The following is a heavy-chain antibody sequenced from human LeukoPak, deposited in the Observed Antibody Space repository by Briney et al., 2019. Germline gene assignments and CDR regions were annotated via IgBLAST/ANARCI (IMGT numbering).Heavy chain of an antibody. CDR1: GFTFDDYA. V-gene: IGHV3-9*03. J-gene: IGHJ4*02. CDR3: AKDLLPIAAAGTGFDY. Sequence: GGSLRLSCAASGFTFDDYAMHWVRHAPGKGLEWVSVISWNSGRIAYADSVKGRFTISRDNAKNSLYLQMNSLRAEDMALYYCAKDLLPIAAAGTGFDYWGQGTLVTVSS. D-gene: IGHD6-13*01. CDR2: ISWNSGRI.